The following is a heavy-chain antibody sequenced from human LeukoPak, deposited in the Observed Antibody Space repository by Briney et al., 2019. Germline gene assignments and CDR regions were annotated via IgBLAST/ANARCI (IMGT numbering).Heavy chain of an antibody. D-gene: IGHD3-22*01. V-gene: IGHV3-23*01. J-gene: IGHJ4*02. CDR1: GFTFSNYA. CDR2: ISGSGGST. Sequence: GGSLRLSCAASGFTFSNYAMTWVRQAPGKGLEWVSGISGSGGSTNYADSAKGRFTISRDNSKNTLYLQMNSLRADDTAVYYCAKDQDSSGYFWVDYWGQGTLVTVSS. CDR3: AKDQDSSGYFWVDY.